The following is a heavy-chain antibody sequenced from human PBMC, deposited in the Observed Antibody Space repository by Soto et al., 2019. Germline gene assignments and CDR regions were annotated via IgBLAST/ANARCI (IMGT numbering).Heavy chain of an antibody. CDR1: GYSISSSNW. CDR3: ARREIQGPIDY. Sequence: SETLSLTCAVSGYSISSSNWWGWIRQPPGKGLEWIGYIYYSGTTYYNPSLKSRVTMSVDTSKNQFSLKLTSVTAVDTAVYYCARREIQGPIDYPGQGTLVTVSS. V-gene: IGHV4-28*01. CDR2: IYYSGTT. J-gene: IGHJ4*02. D-gene: IGHD1-26*01.